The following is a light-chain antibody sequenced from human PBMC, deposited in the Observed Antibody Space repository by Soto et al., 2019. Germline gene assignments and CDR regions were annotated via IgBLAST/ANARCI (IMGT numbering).Light chain of an antibody. CDR2: GNS. Sequence: QAVVTQPPSVSGAPGQRVTIACTGSSSNIGAGYDVHWYQQLPGTAPKLLIYGNSNRPSGVPDRLSGSKSGTSASLAITGLQAEAEADYYCQSYDSSLSGVVFGGGTKLTVL. J-gene: IGLJ2*01. CDR1: SSNIGAGYD. V-gene: IGLV1-40*01. CDR3: QSYDSSLSGVV.